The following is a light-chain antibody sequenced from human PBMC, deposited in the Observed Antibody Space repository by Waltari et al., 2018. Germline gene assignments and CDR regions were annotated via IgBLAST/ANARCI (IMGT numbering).Light chain of an antibody. J-gene: IGLJ3*02. V-gene: IGLV4-69*01. CDR3: QTWGTGIQV. CDR1: SCHSSYA. CDR2: LNSVGRH. Sequence: QLVLTQSPSASASLGASVKFTCTLSSCHSSYAIAWHQQQPEKGPRYLMKLNSVGRHIKGDGIPVRFSGSSSGGERYLTISSLQSEDEADYYCQTWGTGIQVFGGGTKLTVL.